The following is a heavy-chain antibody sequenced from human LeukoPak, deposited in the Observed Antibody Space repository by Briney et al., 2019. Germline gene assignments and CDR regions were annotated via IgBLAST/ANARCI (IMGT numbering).Heavy chain of an antibody. CDR3: ARGNILSGYSFDF. D-gene: IGHD3-9*01. Sequence: SETLSLTCAVYGGSVTGYYWSWIRQPPGKGREWVGEIHYTGATSSNPSLKSRATISMDTSKNHAALKLSSMPAADTAVYYCARGNILSGYSFDFWGQGALVTVSS. CDR2: IHYTGAT. J-gene: IGHJ4*02. V-gene: IGHV4-34*01. CDR1: GGSVTGYY.